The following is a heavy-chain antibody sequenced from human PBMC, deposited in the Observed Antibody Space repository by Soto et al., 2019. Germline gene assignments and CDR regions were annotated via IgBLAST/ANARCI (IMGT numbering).Heavy chain of an antibody. CDR3: AKGGRPGPVTSDFNY. Sequence: VQLVESGGGVVQPGRSLRLSCATSGFTFSDYAMHWVRQAPGKGLEWVAVVSHDGRNTHYADSVKGRFTISRDSSKNTVSLEMTRLGAEEPAVYYCAKGGRPGPVTSDFNYWGQGALVTVSS. CDR1: GFTFSDYA. J-gene: IGHJ4*02. D-gene: IGHD3-10*01. V-gene: IGHV3-30*18. CDR2: VSHDGRNT.